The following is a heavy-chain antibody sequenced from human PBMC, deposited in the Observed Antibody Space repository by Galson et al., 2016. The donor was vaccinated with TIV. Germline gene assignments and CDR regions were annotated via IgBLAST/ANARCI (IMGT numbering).Heavy chain of an antibody. CDR1: GYSFTSYW. V-gene: IGHV5-51*03. D-gene: IGHD2-15*01. CDR2: IYPGDSDT. J-gene: IGHJ3*02. Sequence: QSGAEVKKPGESLKISCKGSGYSFTSYWIAWVRQMPGKGLEWMGIIYPGDSDTRNSPSFQGQVTFSADKSINTAYLQWSSLKASDTATYYCARRGRYCSGATCYSAFDIWGQGTTVTVSS. CDR3: ARRGRYCSGATCYSAFDI.